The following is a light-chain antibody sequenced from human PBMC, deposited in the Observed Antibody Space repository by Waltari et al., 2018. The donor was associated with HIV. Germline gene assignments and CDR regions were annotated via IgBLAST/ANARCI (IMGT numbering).Light chain of an antibody. V-gene: IGLV1-44*01. CDR3: ASWDDSLNGPV. CDR2: GKN. CDR1: TSNIGRNT. Sequence: QSVLTQPPSTSGTPEERVTISCSGTTSNIGRNTVSWFQQLPGTAPKVLIYGKNQRPSGVPDRFSGSKSGTSASLAISGLQFEDEADYYCASWDDSLNGPVFGGGTKLSVV. J-gene: IGLJ2*01.